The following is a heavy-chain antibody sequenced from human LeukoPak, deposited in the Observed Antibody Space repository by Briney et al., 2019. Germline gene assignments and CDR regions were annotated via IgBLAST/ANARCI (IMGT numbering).Heavy chain of an antibody. V-gene: IGHV1-18*01. CDR3: ARGLSHIRTVTAGNTDPFGI. CDR1: GYTFTSYG. D-gene: IGHD4-17*01. J-gene: IGHJ3*02. CDR2: ISAYNGNT. Sequence: GASVKVSCKASGYTFTSYGISWVRQAPGQGLEWMGWISAYNGNTNYAQKLQGRVTMTTDTSTSTVYMELSSLRSEDTAVYFCARGLSHIRTVTAGNTDPFGIWGQGTMVTVSS.